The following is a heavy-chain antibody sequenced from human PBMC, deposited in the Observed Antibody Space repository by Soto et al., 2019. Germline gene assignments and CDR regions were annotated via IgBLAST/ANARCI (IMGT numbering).Heavy chain of an antibody. V-gene: IGHV3-11*06. CDR2: ISINSNYR. CDR1: GFSLSDFY. J-gene: IGHJ4*02. D-gene: IGHD2-21*01. Sequence: QIQLVESGGGLVKPGGSLRLSCAASGFSLSDFYMSWIRQAPGKGLEWVSYISINSNYREYADSVKGRHTISRDKAKNSRYLQMNGLRGEDTAVYYCVRGGGGGQFDYWGQGTLVSVSS. CDR3: VRGGGGGQFDY.